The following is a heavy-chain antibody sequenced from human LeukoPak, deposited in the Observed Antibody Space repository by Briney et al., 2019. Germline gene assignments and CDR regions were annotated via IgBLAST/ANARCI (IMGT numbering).Heavy chain of an antibody. Sequence: GGSLRLSCAASGFTFSSYWMSWVRQAPGKGLEWVANIKQDGSEKYYVDSVKGRFTVSRDNAKNSLYLQMNSLRAEDMAVYYCASGWFRELPENWGQGTLVTVSS. D-gene: IGHD3-10*01. V-gene: IGHV3-7*01. CDR2: IKQDGSEK. J-gene: IGHJ4*02. CDR3: ASGWFRELPEN. CDR1: GFTFSSYW.